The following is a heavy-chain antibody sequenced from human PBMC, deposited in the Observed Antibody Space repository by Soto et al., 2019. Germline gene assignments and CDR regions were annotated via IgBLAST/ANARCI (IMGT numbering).Heavy chain of an antibody. CDR3: ALLPEGTPEPFDY. CDR2: IIAYNGNT. D-gene: IGHD2-15*01. J-gene: IGHJ4*02. CDR1: GYTFTSYG. V-gene: IGHV1-18*04. Sequence: ASVKVSCRASGYTFTSYGISWVRQAPGQGLEWMGWIIAYNGNTNYAQKLQGRVTMTTDTSTSTAYMELRSLRSDDTAVYYCALLPEGTPEPFDYWGQGTLVTVSS.